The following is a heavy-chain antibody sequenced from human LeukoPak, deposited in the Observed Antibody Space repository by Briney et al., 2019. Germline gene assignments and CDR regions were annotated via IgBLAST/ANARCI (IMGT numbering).Heavy chain of an antibody. CDR2: IIPIFGIA. D-gene: IGHD5-24*01. CDR3: AREGEDVEMAN. Sequence: ASVKVSCKASGGTFSSNAISRVRQAPGQGLEWMGRIIPIFGIANYAQKFQGRVTITADKSTSTAYMELSSLRSEDTAVYYCAREGEDVEMANWGQGTLVTVSS. V-gene: IGHV1-69*04. CDR1: GGTFSSNA. J-gene: IGHJ4*02.